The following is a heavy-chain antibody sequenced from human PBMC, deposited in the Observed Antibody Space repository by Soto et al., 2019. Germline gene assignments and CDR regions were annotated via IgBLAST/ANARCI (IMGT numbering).Heavy chain of an antibody. D-gene: IGHD3-22*01. CDR1: GFTFSNYN. V-gene: IGHV3-21*01. J-gene: IGHJ6*02. CDR2: ISGSSIYI. CDR3: AKAIENYSTGYYKPFYYFGVDV. Sequence: GGSLRLSCVASGFTFSNYNMNWVRQAPGKGLEWVSHISGSSIYIHYADSVRGRFTISRDNAKNSVYLQMDSLRVEDTAVYYCAKAIENYSTGYYKPFYYFGVDVWGQGTTVTVSS.